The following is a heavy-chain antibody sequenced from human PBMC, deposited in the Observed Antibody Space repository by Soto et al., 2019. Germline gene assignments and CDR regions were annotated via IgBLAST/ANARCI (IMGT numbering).Heavy chain of an antibody. J-gene: IGHJ4*02. Sequence: QVQLQESGPGLVKPSGTLSLTCAVSGGSISSSDWWNWVRQPPGKGLEWIGEIDHSGRTKDNPSLKSRVTISVDKSKNQFSLKLTSVTAADTAVYYCARVKASSSWYDYWGQGTLVTVSS. V-gene: IGHV4-4*02. CDR2: IDHSGRT. CDR3: ARVKASSSWYDY. CDR1: GGSISSSDW. D-gene: IGHD6-13*01.